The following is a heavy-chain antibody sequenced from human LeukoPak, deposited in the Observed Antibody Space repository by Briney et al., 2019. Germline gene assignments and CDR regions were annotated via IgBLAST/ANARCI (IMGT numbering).Heavy chain of an antibody. V-gene: IGHV3-21*01. CDR3: AREDSSSLDV. CDR2: ISSSGSYI. D-gene: IGHD6-6*01. CDR1: GFTFSSYF. Sequence: KPGGSLRLSCAASGFTFSSYFMNWVRQAPGKGLEWVSSISSSGSYIYYADSVKGRFTISRDNAKNSLYLQMNSLRAEDTAVYYCAREDSSSLDVWGKGTTVTVSS. J-gene: IGHJ6*04.